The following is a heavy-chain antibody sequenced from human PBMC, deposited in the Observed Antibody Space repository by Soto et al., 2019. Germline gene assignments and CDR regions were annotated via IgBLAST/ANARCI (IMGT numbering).Heavy chain of an antibody. CDR1: GFTFGDHY. Sequence: EVQLVESGGGLVQPGGSLRLSYAASGFTFGDHYMDWVRQAPGKGLEWVGRSRNKANSYSTEYAASVKGRFTISRDESKNSLYLQMNSLKTEDTAVYYCARFSGSYTRGLDYWGQGTLVTVSS. D-gene: IGHD1-26*01. J-gene: IGHJ4*02. CDR2: SRNKANSYST. CDR3: ARFSGSYTRGLDY. V-gene: IGHV3-72*01.